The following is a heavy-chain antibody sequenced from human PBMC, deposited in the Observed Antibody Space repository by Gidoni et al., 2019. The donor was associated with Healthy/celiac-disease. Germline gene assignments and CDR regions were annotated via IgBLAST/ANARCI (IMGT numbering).Heavy chain of an antibody. D-gene: IGHD4-17*01. J-gene: IGHJ4*02. Sequence: EVQLVESGGGLVQPGGSLRLSCAASGFTFSSYWMSWVRQAPGKGLEWVANIKQDGSEKYYVDSVKGRFTISRDNAKNSLYLQMNSLRAEDTAVYYCARVFDGDYATLYYFDYWGQGTLVTVSS. CDR1: GFTFSSYW. V-gene: IGHV3-7*03. CDR2: IKQDGSEK. CDR3: ARVFDGDYATLYYFDY.